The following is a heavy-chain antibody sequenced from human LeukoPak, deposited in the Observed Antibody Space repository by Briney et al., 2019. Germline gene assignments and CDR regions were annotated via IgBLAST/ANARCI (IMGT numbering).Heavy chain of an antibody. Sequence: HPGGSLRLSCEGSAFIFSGHWMNWVRQTPGKGLEWVASIKEDGSERQYVDSVKGRFSVSRDNTKGSLFLQLNSLRAEDTAVYYCVVGGSPGYWGQGTLVTVSS. CDR2: IKEDGSER. V-gene: IGHV3-7*03. CDR3: VVGGSPGY. D-gene: IGHD2-15*01. CDR1: AFIFSGHW. J-gene: IGHJ4*02.